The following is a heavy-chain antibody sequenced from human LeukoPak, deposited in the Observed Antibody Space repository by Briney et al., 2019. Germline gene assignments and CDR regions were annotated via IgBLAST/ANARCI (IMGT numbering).Heavy chain of an antibody. Sequence: SETLSLTCTVSGGSISSSSYYWGWIRQPPGKRLVWSGSICYSGSTYYNTYLKSRVNISVDTSKNQFSLKLSSVTAADTAVYYCARIIAAAGTWDFQHWGQGTLVTVSS. J-gene: IGHJ1*01. V-gene: IGHV4-39*07. CDR2: ICYSGST. CDR1: GGSISSSSYY. D-gene: IGHD6-13*01. CDR3: ARIIAAAGTWDFQH.